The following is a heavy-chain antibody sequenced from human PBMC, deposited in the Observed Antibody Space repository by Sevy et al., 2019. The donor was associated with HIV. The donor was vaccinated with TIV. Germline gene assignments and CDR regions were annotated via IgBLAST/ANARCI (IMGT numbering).Heavy chain of an antibody. D-gene: IGHD3-10*01. CDR1: GGSISSYY. J-gene: IGHJ6*03. CDR3: ASTFSGPYYYYYMDV. Sequence: SETLSLTYTVSGGSISSYYWSWIRQPPGKGLEWIGYIYYSGSTNYNPSLKSRVTISVDTSKNQFSLKLSSVTAADTAVYYCASTFSGPYYYYYMDVWGKGTTVTVSS. CDR2: IYYSGST. V-gene: IGHV4-59*08.